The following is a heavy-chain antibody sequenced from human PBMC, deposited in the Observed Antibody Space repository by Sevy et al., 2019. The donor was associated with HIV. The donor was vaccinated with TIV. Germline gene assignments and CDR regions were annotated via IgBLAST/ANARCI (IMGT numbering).Heavy chain of an antibody. V-gene: IGHV1-69*13. CDR3: ARDRRHYYDSSGSPDAFDI. CDR2: IIPIFGTA. Sequence: ASVKVSCKASGGTFSSYAISWVRQAPGQGLEWMGGIIPIFGTANYAQKFQGRVTITADESTSTAYMELSSLRSEDTAVYYCARDRRHYYDSSGSPDAFDIWGQGTMVTVSS. CDR1: GGTFSSYA. D-gene: IGHD3-22*01. J-gene: IGHJ3*02.